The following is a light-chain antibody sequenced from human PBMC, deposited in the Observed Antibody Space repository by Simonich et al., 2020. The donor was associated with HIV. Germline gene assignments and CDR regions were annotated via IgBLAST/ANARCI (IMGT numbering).Light chain of an antibody. J-gene: IGLJ2*01. CDR1: NSDVGGYNY. V-gene: IGLV2-23*01. Sequence: QSALPQPPSASGSPGQSVTISCTGANSDVGGYNYVSWYQQHPGKAPKLIIDEDNKRPSGVSNRFSGSKSGNTASLTISGLQADDEADYYCCSYAASTTLVFGGGTRLTVL. CDR2: EDN. CDR3: CSYAASTTLV.